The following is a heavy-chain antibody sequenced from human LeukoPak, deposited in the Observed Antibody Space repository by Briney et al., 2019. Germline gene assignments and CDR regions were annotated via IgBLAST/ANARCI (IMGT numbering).Heavy chain of an antibody. CDR3: ARDLDYDSSGRCHYYFDY. J-gene: IGHJ4*02. CDR2: IWYDGSNK. Sequence: GGSLRLSCAASGFTFSSYGMHWVRQAPGKGLEWVAVIWYDGSNKYYADSVKGRFTISRDNSKNTLYLQMNSLRAEDTAVYYCARDLDYDSSGRCHYYFDYWGQGTLVTVSS. D-gene: IGHD3-22*01. CDR1: GFTFSSYG. V-gene: IGHV3-33*01.